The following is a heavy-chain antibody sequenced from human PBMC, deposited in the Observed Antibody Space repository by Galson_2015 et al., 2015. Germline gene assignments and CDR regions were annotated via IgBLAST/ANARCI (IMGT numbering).Heavy chain of an antibody. CDR2: IYYSGST. CDR3: ARHPIAVAGRSAFDI. D-gene: IGHD6-19*01. J-gene: IGHJ3*02. V-gene: IGHV4-39*01. Sequence: ETLSLTCTVSGGSISSSSYYWGWIRQPPGKGLEWIGSIYYSGSTSYNPSLKSRVTISVSTSKNQFSLKPSSVNAADPAVYYCARHPIAVAGRSAFDIWGQGTMVTVSS. CDR1: GGSISSSSYY.